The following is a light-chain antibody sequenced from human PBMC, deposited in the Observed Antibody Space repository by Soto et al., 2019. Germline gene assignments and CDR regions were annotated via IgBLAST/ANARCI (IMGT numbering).Light chain of an antibody. J-gene: IGLJ2*01. V-gene: IGLV1-47*02. CDR3: AAWDDSLSGVI. CDR2: SNN. Sequence: QSVLTQPPSASGTPGQRVTISCSGSSSNIGSNYVYWYQQLPGTAPKLLIYSNNQWPSGVPDRFSGSKSGTSASLAISGLQSEDEADYYCAAWDDSLSGVIFGGGTKLTVL. CDR1: SSNIGSNY.